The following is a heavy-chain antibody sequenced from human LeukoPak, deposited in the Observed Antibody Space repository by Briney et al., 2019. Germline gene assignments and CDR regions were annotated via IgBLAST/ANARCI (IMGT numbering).Heavy chain of an antibody. CDR3: ARDNYDSHFDY. CDR1: GGSFSGYY. J-gene: IGHJ4*02. D-gene: IGHD3-22*01. V-gene: IGHV4-34*01. CDR2: INHSGST. Sequence: SETLSLTCAVYGGSFSGYYWSWIRQPPGKGLEWIGEINHSGSTNYNPSLKSRVTISVDTSKNQFSLKLSSVTAADTAVYYCARDNYDSHFDYWGQGTLVTVSS.